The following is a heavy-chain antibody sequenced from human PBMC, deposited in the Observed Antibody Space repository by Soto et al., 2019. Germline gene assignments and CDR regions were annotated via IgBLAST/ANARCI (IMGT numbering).Heavy chain of an antibody. V-gene: IGHV1-69*12. D-gene: IGHD3-22*01. J-gene: IGHJ4*02. Sequence: QVQLVQSGAEVKKPGSSVKVSCKASGGTFSSYAISWVRQAPGQGLEWMGGIIPIFGTANYAQKFQGRVTIXAXXSTSTAEMELSSLRSEDTAVYSCARDPIVVDRGDYWGQGTLVTVSS. CDR3: ARDPIVVDRGDY. CDR1: GGTFSSYA. CDR2: IIPIFGTA.